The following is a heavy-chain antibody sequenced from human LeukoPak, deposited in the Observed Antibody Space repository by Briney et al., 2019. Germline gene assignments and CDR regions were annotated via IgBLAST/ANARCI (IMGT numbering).Heavy chain of an antibody. J-gene: IGHJ4*02. V-gene: IGHV3-23*01. Sequence: GGSLRLSCAASGFTFSNYAMSWVRQAPGKGLEWVSGISGSGSSTYYADSVKGRFTISRDNSKNTLYLQMNSLRAEDTAVYYCAKVLSSSWTNWGQGTLVTVSS. CDR2: ISGSGSST. D-gene: IGHD6-13*01. CDR1: GFTFSNYA. CDR3: AKVLSSSWTN.